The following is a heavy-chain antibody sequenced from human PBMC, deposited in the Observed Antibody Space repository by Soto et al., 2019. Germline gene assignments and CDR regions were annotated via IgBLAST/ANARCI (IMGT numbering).Heavy chain of an antibody. CDR3: ASAPGDYMDS. V-gene: IGHV4-59*11. CDR2: IHYSGST. J-gene: IGHJ4*02. D-gene: IGHD4-17*01. Sequence: SETLSLTCTVSGGSISSHFWSWIRQPPGKGLEWIGHIHYSGSTNYNPSLKSRVTISVDTSRNQFSLKLSSVTAADTAVYYCASAPGDYMDSWGQGMLVTVSS. CDR1: GGSISSHF.